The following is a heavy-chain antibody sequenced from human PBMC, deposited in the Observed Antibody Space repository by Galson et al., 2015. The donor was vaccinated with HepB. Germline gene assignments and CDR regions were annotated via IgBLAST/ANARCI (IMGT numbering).Heavy chain of an antibody. J-gene: IGHJ6*02. CDR1: GFTFSDHH. Sequence: SLRLSCAASGFTFSDHHMDWVRQAPGKGLEWVGRSRNKANSYTTEYVASVRGRFTISRAESMNSLYLQMNSLKNEDTAVYYCARGARGVNVGGANYYGMDVWGQGTTVTVS. D-gene: IGHD4/OR15-4a*01. V-gene: IGHV3-72*01. CDR2: SRNKANSYTT. CDR3: ARGARGVNVGGANYYGMDV.